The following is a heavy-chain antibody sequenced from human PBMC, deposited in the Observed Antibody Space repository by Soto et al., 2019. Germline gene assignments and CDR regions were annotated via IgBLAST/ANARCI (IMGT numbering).Heavy chain of an antibody. Sequence: GGSLRLSCAASGFTFNNYAMSWVRQAPGKGLEWVSVISGSDDRTYYADSVKGRFTISRDNSKNTLYLQMNSLRAEDTAVYYCAKGSSASCYSGLAYWGQGTLVTVSS. CDR1: GFTFNNYA. D-gene: IGHD2-15*01. CDR3: AKGSSASCYSGLAY. CDR2: ISGSDDRT. J-gene: IGHJ4*02. V-gene: IGHV3-23*01.